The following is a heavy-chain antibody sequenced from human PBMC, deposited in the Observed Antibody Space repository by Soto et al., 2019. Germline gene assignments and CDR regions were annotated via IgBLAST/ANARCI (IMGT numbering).Heavy chain of an antibody. V-gene: IGHV1-18*01. D-gene: IGHD5-12*01. CDR3: ARVRGEAVATSNAFDI. CDR2: ISAYNGNT. J-gene: IGHJ3*02. Sequence: GLEWMGWISAYNGNTNYAQKLQGRVTMTTDTSTSTAYMELRSLRSDDTAVYYCARVRGEAVATSNAFDIWGQGTMVTVSS.